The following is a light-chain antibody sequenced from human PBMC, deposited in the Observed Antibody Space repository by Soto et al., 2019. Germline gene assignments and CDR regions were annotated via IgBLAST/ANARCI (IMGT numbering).Light chain of an antibody. V-gene: IGLV2-14*01. CDR3: SSYTTSSSYV. CDR1: SSDVGAYNY. J-gene: IGLJ1*01. CDR2: DVN. Sequence: QSALTQPASVSGSPGQSIAISCSGTSSDVGAYNYVSWYQQHSGNAPKLMIYDVNYRPSGISDRFSASKSGNTATLTISRLQAEDEADYYCSSYTTSSSYVFGSGTKVTVL.